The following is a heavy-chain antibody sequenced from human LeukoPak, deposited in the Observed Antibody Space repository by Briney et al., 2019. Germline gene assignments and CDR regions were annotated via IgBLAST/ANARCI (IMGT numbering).Heavy chain of an antibody. CDR3: ARASSWYGFLDY. CDR2: IYSGGST. V-gene: IGHV3-66*01. J-gene: IGHJ4*02. D-gene: IGHD6-13*01. CDR1: GFTVSSNY. Sequence: GGSQRLSCAASGFTVSSNYMSWVRQAPGKGLEWVSVIYSGGSTYYADSVKGRFTISRDNSKNTLYLQMNSLRAEDTAVYYCARASSWYGFLDYWGQGTLVTVSS.